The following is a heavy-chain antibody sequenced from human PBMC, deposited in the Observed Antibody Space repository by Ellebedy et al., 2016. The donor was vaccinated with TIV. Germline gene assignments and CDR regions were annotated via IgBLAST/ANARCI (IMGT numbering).Heavy chain of an antibody. CDR2: INHSGST. CDR1: GGSFSGYY. J-gene: IGHJ6*02. D-gene: IGHD3-9*01. CDR3: ARGVAARYFGSREKTQRNGLDV. Sequence: MPSETLSLTCAVYGGSFSGYYWSWIRQPPGKGLEWIGEINHSGSTYYNPSLKGRVTISVDTSKNQFPLKLSSVTAADTALYYCARGVAARYFGSREKTQRNGLDVWGQGTTVTVSS. V-gene: IGHV4-34*01.